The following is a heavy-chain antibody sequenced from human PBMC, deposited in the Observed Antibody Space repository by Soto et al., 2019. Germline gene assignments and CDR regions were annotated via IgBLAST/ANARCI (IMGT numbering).Heavy chain of an antibody. J-gene: IGHJ3*02. CDR1: GGSISSGGYY. D-gene: IGHD2-15*01. CDR3: ARYCSGGSCTDAFDI. CDR2: IYYSGST. V-gene: IGHV4-31*03. Sequence: QVQLQESGPGLVKPSQTLSLTCTVSGGSISSGGYYWSWIRQHPGKGLEWIGYIYYSGSTYYNPSLKSRATIPIDTSKNPFSLKLRSVTAADTAVYYCARYCSGGSCTDAFDIWGQGTMVTVSS.